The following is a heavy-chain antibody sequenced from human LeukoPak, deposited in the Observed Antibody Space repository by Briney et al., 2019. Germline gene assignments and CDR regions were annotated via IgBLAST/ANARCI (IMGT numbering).Heavy chain of an antibody. CDR1: GYTFTNNW. Sequence: GESLKISCKGSGYTFTNNWITWVRQMPGRGLEWMGRIDPVDSHTDYNPSFQGHVTISVDKAINTVYQQWGSLEASDSAMYYCARGRGWVDYWGQGALVTVSS. CDR2: IDPVDSHT. V-gene: IGHV5-10-1*01. CDR3: ARGRGWVDY. J-gene: IGHJ4*02. D-gene: IGHD6-19*01.